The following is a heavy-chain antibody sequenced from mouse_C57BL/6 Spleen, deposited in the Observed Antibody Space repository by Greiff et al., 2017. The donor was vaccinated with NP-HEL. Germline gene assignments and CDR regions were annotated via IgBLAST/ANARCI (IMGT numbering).Heavy chain of an antibody. CDR2: IDPSDSET. CDR3: AREDSSGYFAY. D-gene: IGHD3-2*02. CDR1: GCTFTSYW. J-gene: IGHJ3*01. V-gene: IGHV1-52*01. Sequence: QVQLQQPGAELVRPGSSVKLSCKASGCTFTSYWMHWVKQRPIQGLEWIGNIDPSDSETHYNQKFKDKATLTVDKSSSTAYMQLSSLTSEDSAVYYCAREDSSGYFAYWGQGTLVTVSA.